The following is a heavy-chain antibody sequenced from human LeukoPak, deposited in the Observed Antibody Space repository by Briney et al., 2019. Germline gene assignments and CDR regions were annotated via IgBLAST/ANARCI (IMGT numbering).Heavy chain of an antibody. CDR3: GKLSYYDFWSGYLAP. Sequence: GGSLRLSCAASGFTFSNYAMSWVRQAPGKGLEWVSAISGSGGSTYYADSVKGRFTISRDNSKNTLYPQMNSLRAEDTAVYYCGKLSYYDFWSGYLAPWGQGTLVTVSS. CDR2: ISGSGGST. CDR1: GFTFSNYA. J-gene: IGHJ5*02. V-gene: IGHV3-23*01. D-gene: IGHD3-3*01.